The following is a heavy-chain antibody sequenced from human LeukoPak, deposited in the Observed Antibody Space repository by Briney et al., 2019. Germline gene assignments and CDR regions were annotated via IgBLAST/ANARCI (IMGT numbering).Heavy chain of an antibody. J-gene: IGHJ3*02. CDR2: ISGSAVST. D-gene: IGHD3-3*01. V-gene: IGHV3-23*01. CDR1: GFTFSTYG. CDR3: ARSRLSGINDAFDI. Sequence: GGSLRLSCAASGFTFSTYGMTWVRQAPGKGLEWVSAISGSAVSTFYADSVKGRFTISRDNSKNTLYLQMNSLRAEDTAVYYCARSRLSGINDAFDIWGQGTMVTVSS.